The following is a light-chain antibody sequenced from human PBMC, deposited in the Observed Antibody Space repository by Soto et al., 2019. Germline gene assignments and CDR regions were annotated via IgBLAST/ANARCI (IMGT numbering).Light chain of an antibody. J-gene: IGKJ1*01. V-gene: IGKV3-20*01. CDR2: GAS. Sequence: EIVLTQSPGTLSLSPGERATLSCRASQSVSSSYLGWYQQKPGQAPMLLIFGASSRATGIPDRFSGSGSESDFTLTITRLETEDFAVYYCQQYSNSAWTFGQGTRVEIK. CDR3: QQYSNSAWT. CDR1: QSVSSSY.